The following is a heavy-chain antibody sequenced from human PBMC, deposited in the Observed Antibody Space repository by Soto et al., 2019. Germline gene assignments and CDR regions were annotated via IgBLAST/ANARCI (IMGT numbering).Heavy chain of an antibody. CDR3: ARDGSEVRGGHYYYYYYGMDV. J-gene: IGHJ6*02. Sequence: PSETLSLTCAVSGGSISSGGYSWSWIRQPPGKGLEWIGYIYQNGSTNYNPSLKSRVTISVDTSKNQFSLKLSSVTAADTAVYYCARDGSEVRGGHYYYYYYGMDVWGQGTTVTVSS. CDR1: GGSISSGGYS. D-gene: IGHD3-10*01. V-gene: IGHV4-30-2*01. CDR2: IYQNGST.